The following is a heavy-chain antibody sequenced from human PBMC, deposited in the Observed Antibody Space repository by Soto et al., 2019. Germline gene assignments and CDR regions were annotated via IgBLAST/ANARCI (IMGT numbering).Heavy chain of an antibody. Sequence: QVQLVQSGAEVKKPGASVKVSCRASGYTFTSYYIHWVRQAPGQGLEWMGIINPSGGSTTYEQKFKGRVTMIRDTSTSTVYMELSSLRSEDTAVYYCAREGLTGRYFQYWGQGTLVTVSS. CDR3: AREGLTGRYFQY. D-gene: IGHD1-20*01. V-gene: IGHV1-46*01. CDR2: INPSGGST. J-gene: IGHJ1*01. CDR1: GYTFTSYY.